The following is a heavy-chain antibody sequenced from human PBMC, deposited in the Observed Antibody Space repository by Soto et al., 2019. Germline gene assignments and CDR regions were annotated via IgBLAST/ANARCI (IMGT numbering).Heavy chain of an antibody. D-gene: IGHD3-16*01. Sequence: QVQLVESGGGVVQPGKSLRLSCAASGFIFSAYVMHWVRQAPGKGLEWVAMISHDEDYIYYADSVKGRFTISRDNSKNTLFLQMTNLKTEDTAMYYWARVPESLKLGNIDYWGQGTLVTVSS. CDR3: ARVPESLKLGNIDY. CDR2: ISHDEDYI. J-gene: IGHJ4*02. V-gene: IGHV3-30*03. CDR1: GFIFSAYV.